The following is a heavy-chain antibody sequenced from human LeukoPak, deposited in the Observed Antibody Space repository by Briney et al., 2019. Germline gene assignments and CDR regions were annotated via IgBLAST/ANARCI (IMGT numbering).Heavy chain of an antibody. J-gene: IGHJ4*02. CDR2: ISGSGGST. CDR1: GFTFSSYA. Sequence: GGSLRLSCAASGFTFSSYAVSWVRQAPGKGLEWVSAISGSGGSTYYADSVKGRFTISRDNSKNTLYLQMDSLRAEDTAVYYCAKAAVAAATYRYYFDYWGQGTLVTVSS. D-gene: IGHD6-19*01. CDR3: AKAAVAAATYRYYFDY. V-gene: IGHV3-23*01.